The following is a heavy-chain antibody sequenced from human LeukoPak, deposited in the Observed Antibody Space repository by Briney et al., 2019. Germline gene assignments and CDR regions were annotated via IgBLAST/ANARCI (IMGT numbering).Heavy chain of an antibody. V-gene: IGHV3-53*01. CDR1: GFSVSSNY. CDR3: ARGPRIRVAAAGTAFDY. Sequence: GGSLRLSCAASGFSVSSNYMSWVRQAPGKGLEWVSVIYSGGSTYYADSVKGRFTISGDNSKNTLYLQMNSLRAEDTAVYYCARGPRIRVAAAGTAFDYWGQGTLVTVSS. CDR2: IYSGGST. D-gene: IGHD6-13*01. J-gene: IGHJ4*02.